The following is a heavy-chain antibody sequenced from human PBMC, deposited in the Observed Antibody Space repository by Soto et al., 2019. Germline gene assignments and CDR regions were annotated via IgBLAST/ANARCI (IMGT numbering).Heavy chain of an antibody. J-gene: IGHJ4*02. D-gene: IGHD6-19*01. Sequence: PGGSLRLSCAASGFTFSSYWMHWVRQAPGKGLVWVSRIYSDGSSTNYADSVKGRFTISRDNAKNTLYLQMNSLRAEDTAVYYCARRRGSSGWKTNFDHWGQGTLVTVSS. V-gene: IGHV3-74*01. CDR2: IYSDGSST. CDR3: ARRRGSSGWKTNFDH. CDR1: GFTFSSYW.